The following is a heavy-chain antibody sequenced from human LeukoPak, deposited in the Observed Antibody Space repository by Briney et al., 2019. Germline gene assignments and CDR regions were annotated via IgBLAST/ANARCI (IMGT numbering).Heavy chain of an antibody. D-gene: IGHD6-13*01. CDR2: IYYSGST. CDR1: GGSISSSSYY. V-gene: IGHV4-39*07. J-gene: IGHJ5*02. CDR3: ARDTPYPGYSSSWYRYNWFDP. Sequence: SETLSLTCTVSGGSISSSSYYWGWIRQPPGKGLEWIGSIYYSGSTYYNPSLKSRVTISVDTSKNQFSLKLSSVTAADTAVYYCARDTPYPGYSSSWYRYNWFDPWGQGTLVTVSS.